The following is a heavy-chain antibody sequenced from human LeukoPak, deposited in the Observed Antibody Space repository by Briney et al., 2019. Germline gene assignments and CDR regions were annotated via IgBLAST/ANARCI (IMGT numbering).Heavy chain of an antibody. Sequence: KSSETLSLTCAVYGGSFSGYYWSWIRQPPGKGLEWIGEINHSGSTNYNPSLKSRVTISVDTSKNQFSLKLSSVTAADTAVYYCARIAVYYYYYMDVWGKGTTVTVSS. V-gene: IGHV4-34*01. J-gene: IGHJ6*03. D-gene: IGHD2-21*01. CDR1: GGSFSGYY. CDR2: INHSGST. CDR3: ARIAVYYYYYMDV.